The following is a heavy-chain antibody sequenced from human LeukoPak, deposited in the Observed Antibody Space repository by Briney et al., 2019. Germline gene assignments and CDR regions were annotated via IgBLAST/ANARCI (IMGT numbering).Heavy chain of an antibody. CDR1: GFTFSHYT. CDR2: ISTSSNYI. J-gene: IGHJ4*02. CDR3: ARSYADYFDY. D-gene: IGHD4-17*01. V-gene: IGHV3-21*01. Sequence: GGSLRLSCAASGFTFSHYTMNWVRQAPGKGLEWVSSISTSSNYIYYADSLKGRFTISRDNAKNSLYLQMNSLRAEDTAVYYCARSYADYFDYWGQGTLVTVSS.